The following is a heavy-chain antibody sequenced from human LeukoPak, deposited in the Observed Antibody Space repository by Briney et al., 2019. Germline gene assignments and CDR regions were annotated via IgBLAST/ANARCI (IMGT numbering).Heavy chain of an antibody. Sequence: SETLSLTCAVYGGSFSGYHWSWIRQTPGKGLEWIGEIDPYGGSNYNPSLKSRVTISVDTSKNQFSLKLSSVTAADTAVYYCARDDYYDSSGQKEDNFDYWGQGTLVTVSS. CDR2: IDPYGGS. CDR3: ARDDYYDSSGQKEDNFDY. V-gene: IGHV4-34*01. D-gene: IGHD3-22*01. J-gene: IGHJ4*02. CDR1: GGSFSGYH.